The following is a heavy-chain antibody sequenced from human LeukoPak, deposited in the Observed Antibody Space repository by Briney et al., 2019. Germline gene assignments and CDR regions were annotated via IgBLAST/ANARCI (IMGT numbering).Heavy chain of an antibody. CDR1: GASISSGDYY. J-gene: IGHJ4*02. Sequence: SETLSLTCTVSGASISSGDYYWSWIRPPPGKGLEWIGYIYYGGSTYYNPSLKSRVTISLDTSKNQFSLKLNSVTAADTAVYYCAREYYYGSGSARAFDLWGRGTLVTVSS. CDR2: IYYGGST. V-gene: IGHV4-30-4*01. D-gene: IGHD3-10*01. CDR3: AREYYYGSGSARAFDL.